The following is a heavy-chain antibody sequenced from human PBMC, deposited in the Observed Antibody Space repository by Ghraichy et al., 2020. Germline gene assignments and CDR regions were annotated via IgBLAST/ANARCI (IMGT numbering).Heavy chain of an antibody. V-gene: IGHV3-64*01. CDR3: ARENYYDSSFDY. Sequence: GGSLRLSCAASGFTFSSYAMHWVRQAPGKGLEYVSAISSNGGSTYYANSVKGRFTISRDNSKNTLYLQMGSLRAEDMAVYYCARENYYDSSFDYWGQGTLVTVSS. J-gene: IGHJ4*02. D-gene: IGHD3-22*01. CDR2: ISSNGGST. CDR1: GFTFSSYA.